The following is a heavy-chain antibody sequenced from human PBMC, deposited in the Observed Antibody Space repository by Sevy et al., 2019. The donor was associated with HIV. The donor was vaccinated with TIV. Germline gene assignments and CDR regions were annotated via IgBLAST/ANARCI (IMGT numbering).Heavy chain of an antibody. CDR1: GISISNYY. CDR3: ARGGPNQQQLDYFDS. D-gene: IGHD6-13*01. V-gene: IGHV4-59*01. CDR2: IYYTGSS. Sequence: SETLSLTCTVSGISISNYYWTWIRQPPGKGLEWIGYIYYTGSSDSNPSLKSRVTTSVDTSKNQFSLKLSSVTAADTAIYYCARGGPNQQQLDYFDSWDQGILVTVSS. J-gene: IGHJ4*02.